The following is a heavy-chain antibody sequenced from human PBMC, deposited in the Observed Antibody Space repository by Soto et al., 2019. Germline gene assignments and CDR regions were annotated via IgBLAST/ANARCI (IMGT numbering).Heavy chain of an antibody. D-gene: IGHD3-16*01. V-gene: IGHV4-59*08. Sequence: QVQLQESGPGLVKHSETLSLTCTVSGESIRSYYWSWIRQPPGQGLEWIGYIYYSGSTNYNPSLKSRVTISVDTFKTLFSLILSSVTAAATAIYYWGRLSMITFGGIRMEALDVWGPGTMVTVSS. CDR1: GESIRSYY. CDR3: GRLSMITFGGIRMEALDV. J-gene: IGHJ3*01. CDR2: IYYSGST.